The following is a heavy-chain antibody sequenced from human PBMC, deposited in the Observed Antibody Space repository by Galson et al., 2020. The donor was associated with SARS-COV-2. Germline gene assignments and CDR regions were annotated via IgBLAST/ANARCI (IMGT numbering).Heavy chain of an antibody. D-gene: IGHD1-26*01. V-gene: IGHV3-30-3*01. CDR1: GFTFSSYA. J-gene: IGHJ4*02. CDR2: ISYDGSNK. Sequence: TGGSLRLSCAASGFTFSSYAMHWVRQAPGKGLERVAVISYDGSNKYYADSVKGRFTISRDNSKNTLYLQMNSLRAEDTAVYYCASAGGSYFGYWGQGTLVTVSS. CDR3: ASAGGSYFGY.